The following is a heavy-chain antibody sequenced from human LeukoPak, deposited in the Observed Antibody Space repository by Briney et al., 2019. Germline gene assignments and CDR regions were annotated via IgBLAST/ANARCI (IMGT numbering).Heavy chain of an antibody. D-gene: IGHD6-13*01. CDR3: ARDNLPRKKTRQQLDLFDY. J-gene: IGHJ4*02. V-gene: IGHV7-4-1*02. CDR1: GYTFTSYA. CDR2: INTNTGNP. Sequence: GASVKVSCKASGYTFTSYAMNWVRQAPGQGLEWMEWINTNTGNPTYAQGFTGRFVFSLDTSVSTAYLQISSLKAEDTAVYYCARDNLPRKKTRQQLDLFDYWGQGTLVTVSS.